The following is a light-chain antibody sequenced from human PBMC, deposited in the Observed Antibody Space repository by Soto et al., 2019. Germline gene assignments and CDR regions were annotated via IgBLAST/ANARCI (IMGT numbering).Light chain of an antibody. CDR3: QQYDNWPWT. J-gene: IGKJ1*01. CDR1: QSISGT. Sequence: IVMTQSAATLSVSPGGRATLSCMASQSISGTLAWYQQKPGQAPRLLIYGAFTRATGFPARFSGSGSGTDFTLTITSLQSEDFAVYYCQQYDNWPWTFGPGTKVDIK. CDR2: GAF. V-gene: IGKV3-15*01.